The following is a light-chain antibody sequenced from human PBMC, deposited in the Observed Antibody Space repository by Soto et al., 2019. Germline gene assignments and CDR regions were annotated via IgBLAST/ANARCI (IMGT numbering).Light chain of an antibody. CDR3: SSYTSSSTL. J-gene: IGLJ1*01. CDR2: EVS. V-gene: IGLV2-14*01. Sequence: QSALTQPASVSGSPGQSITISCTGTSSDVGGYNYVSWYQQHPGKAPKLMIYEVSNRPSGVSSRLSGSKSGNTAYLTISGLQAEDEADYYCSSYTSSSTLFGTGTKLTVL. CDR1: SSDVGGYNY.